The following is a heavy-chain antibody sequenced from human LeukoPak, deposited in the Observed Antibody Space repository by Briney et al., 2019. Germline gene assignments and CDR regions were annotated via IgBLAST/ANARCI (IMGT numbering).Heavy chain of an antibody. V-gene: IGHV3-30*18. D-gene: IGHD3-16*01. CDR2: ISYDGSNK. Sequence: PGRSLRLSCAASGFTFSSYGMHWVRQAPGKGLEWVAVISYDGSNKYYADSVKGRFTISRDNSKNTLYLQMNSLRAEDTAVYYCAKLEGEFDYWGQGTLVTVSS. J-gene: IGHJ4*02. CDR1: GFTFSSYG. CDR3: AKLEGEFDY.